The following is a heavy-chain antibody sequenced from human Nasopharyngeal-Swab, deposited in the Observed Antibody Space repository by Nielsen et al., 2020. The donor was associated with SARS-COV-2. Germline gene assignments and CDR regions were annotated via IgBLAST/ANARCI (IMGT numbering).Heavy chain of an antibody. V-gene: IGHV1-18*01. Sequence: ASVKVSCKASGYTFTSYGISWVRQAPGQGLEWMGWISAYNGNTNYAQKLQGRVTMTIDTSTSTAYMELRSLRSDDTAVYYCAREGPIVVVPAASNWFDPWGQGTLVTVSS. CDR3: AREGPIVVVPAASNWFDP. D-gene: IGHD2-2*01. J-gene: IGHJ5*02. CDR1: GYTFTSYG. CDR2: ISAYNGNT.